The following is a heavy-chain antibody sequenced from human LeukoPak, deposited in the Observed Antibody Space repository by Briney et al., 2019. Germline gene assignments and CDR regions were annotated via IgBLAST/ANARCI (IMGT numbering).Heavy chain of an antibody. CDR1: GFTFSSYA. J-gene: IGHJ4*02. CDR2: ISYDGSNK. Sequence: PGGSLRLSCAASGFTFSSYAMHWVRQAPGKGLEWVAVISYDGSNKYYADSVKGRFTISRDNSKNTLYLQMNSLRAEDTAVYYCARDRRYSGYDTEFDYWGQGTLVTVSS. V-gene: IGHV3-30-3*01. D-gene: IGHD5-12*01. CDR3: ARDRRYSGYDTEFDY.